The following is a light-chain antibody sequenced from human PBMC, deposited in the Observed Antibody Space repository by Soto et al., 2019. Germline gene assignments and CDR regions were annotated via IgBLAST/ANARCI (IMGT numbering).Light chain of an antibody. CDR2: LNSDGSH. V-gene: IGLV4-69*01. J-gene: IGLJ2*01. CDR3: QTWGTGILV. CDR1: SGHSSYA. Sequence: QPVLTKSPSASASLGASVKLTCTLSSGHSSYAIAWHQQQPEKGPRYLMKLNSDGSHSKGDGIPDRFSGSSSGAERYLTISSPQSEDEADYYCQTWGTGILVFGGGTQLTVL.